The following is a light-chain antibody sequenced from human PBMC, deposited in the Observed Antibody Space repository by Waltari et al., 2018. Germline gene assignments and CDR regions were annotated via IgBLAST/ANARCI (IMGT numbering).Light chain of an antibody. J-gene: IGLJ3*02. CDR1: SGHSSNV. V-gene: IGLV4-69*01. CDR3: QTWGTGIWV. CDR2: VNSDGSH. Sequence: QLVLTQSPSASASLGASVKLTCTLSSGHSSNVAAWHQQQPEKGPRYLMKVNSDGSHTKGDGIPDRFSGSSSGAERYLTISSLQSDDEADYYCQTWGTGIWVFGGGTRLTVL.